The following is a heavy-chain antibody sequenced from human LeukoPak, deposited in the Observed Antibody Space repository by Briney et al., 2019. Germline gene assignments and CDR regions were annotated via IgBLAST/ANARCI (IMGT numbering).Heavy chain of an antibody. CDR1: GFTFSSYL. CDR3: ARGITIFGVVISARGYMDV. J-gene: IGHJ6*03. CDR2: IKQDGSEK. V-gene: IGHV3-7*01. Sequence: GGSLRLSCAASGFTFSSYLMSWVRQAPGKGLEWVANIKQDGSEKYYVDSVKGRFTISRDNAKNSLYLQMNSLRAEDTAVYYCARGITIFGVVISARGYMDVWGKGTTVTVSS. D-gene: IGHD3-3*01.